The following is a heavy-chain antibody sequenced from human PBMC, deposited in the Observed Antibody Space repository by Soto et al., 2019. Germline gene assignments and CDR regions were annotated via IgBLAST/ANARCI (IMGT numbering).Heavy chain of an antibody. Sequence: QVQLQESGPGLVKPSQTLSLTCIVSGGSISSGGYYWSWIRQHPGKGLEWIGYIYYSGSTYYNPSLKSRVTTSVDTSKNQFSLKLSSVTAADTAVYYCARGDSGYYDSSGYYSYWGQGTLVTVSS. CDR3: ARGDSGYYDSSGYYSY. V-gene: IGHV4-31*03. CDR2: IYYSGST. CDR1: GGSISSGGYY. J-gene: IGHJ4*02. D-gene: IGHD3-22*01.